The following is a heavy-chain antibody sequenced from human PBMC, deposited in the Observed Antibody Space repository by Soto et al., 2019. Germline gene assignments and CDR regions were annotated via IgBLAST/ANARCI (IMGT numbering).Heavy chain of an antibody. J-gene: IGHJ4*02. Sequence: ASVKVSCQASGYTFTSYGISWVRQAPGQGLEWMGWISAYNGNTNYAQKLQGRVTMTTDTSTSTAYMELRSLRSDDTAVYYCATPRANCSGGSCYSSFDYWGQGTLVTVSS. V-gene: IGHV1-18*01. CDR3: ATPRANCSGGSCYSSFDY. CDR2: ISAYNGNT. CDR1: GYTFTSYG. D-gene: IGHD2-15*01.